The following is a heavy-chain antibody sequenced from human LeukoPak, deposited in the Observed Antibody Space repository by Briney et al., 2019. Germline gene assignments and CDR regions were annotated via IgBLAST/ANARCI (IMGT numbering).Heavy chain of an antibody. CDR1: GGTFSSYA. J-gene: IGHJ6*02. D-gene: IGHD4-17*01. V-gene: IGHV1-69*04. CDR3: AREHTVYGMDV. CDR2: IIPILGIA. Sequence: ASVKVSCKASGGTFSSYAISWVRQAPGQGLEWMGRIIPILGIANYAQKFQGRVTITADKSTSTAYMELSSLRPEDTAVYYCAREHTVYGMDVWGQGTTVTVSS.